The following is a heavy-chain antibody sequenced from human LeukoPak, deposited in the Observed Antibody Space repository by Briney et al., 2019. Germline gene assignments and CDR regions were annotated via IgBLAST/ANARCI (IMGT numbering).Heavy chain of an antibody. CDR2: ISGSGGST. Sequence: PGRSLRLSCAASGFTFSSYAMSWVRQAPGKGLEWVSAISGSGGSTYYADSVKGRFTISRDNSKNTLYLQMNSLRAEDTAVYYCAAPKYSSSYLFDYWGQGTLVTVSS. D-gene: IGHD6-6*01. J-gene: IGHJ4*02. CDR1: GFTFSSYA. CDR3: AAPKYSSSYLFDY. V-gene: IGHV3-23*01.